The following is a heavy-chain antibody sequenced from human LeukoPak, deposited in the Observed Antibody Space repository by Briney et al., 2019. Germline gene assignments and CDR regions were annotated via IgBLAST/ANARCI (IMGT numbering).Heavy chain of an antibody. CDR2: ISGSGGST. CDR3: SKKGQSEDYGKPG. J-gene: IGHJ4*02. CDR1: GFTFSSYA. Sequence: PGGSLRLSCAASGFTFSSYAMSWVRQAPGKGLEWVSAISGSGGSTYYADSVKGRFTISRDNSKNTLYLQMNSLRADDTAVYYCSKKGQSEDYGKPGWGQGTLVTVSS. D-gene: IGHD4-17*01. V-gene: IGHV3-23*01.